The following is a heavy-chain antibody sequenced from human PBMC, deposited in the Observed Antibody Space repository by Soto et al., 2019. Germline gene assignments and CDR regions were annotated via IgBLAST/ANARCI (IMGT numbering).Heavy chain of an antibody. D-gene: IGHD6-25*01. V-gene: IGHV1-18*01. CDR3: ARVGGVRGYHYVNAFDF. Sequence: ASVKVSCKASGYTFINFGINWVRQAPXQGLEWMGWISVYNDNTNYAQNFQGRLTMTTDTSTSTAYMELRSLRSDDTAIYYCARVGGVRGYHYVNAFDFWGPGTLVTSPQ. CDR1: GYTFINFG. J-gene: IGHJ4*02. CDR2: ISVYNDNT.